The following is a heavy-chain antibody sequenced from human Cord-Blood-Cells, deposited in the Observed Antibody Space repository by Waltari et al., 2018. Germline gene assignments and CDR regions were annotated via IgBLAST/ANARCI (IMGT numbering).Heavy chain of an antibody. Sequence: EVQLVQSGAEVKKPGESLKISCKGSGYSFPSYWIGWGRQMPGHGLEWMGIIYPGDSDTRYSPSFQGQVTISADKSISTAYLQWSSLKASDTAMYYCARHGRKSAYCGGDCYIDYWGQGTLVTVSS. D-gene: IGHD2-21*02. CDR3: ARHGRKSAYCGGDCYIDY. V-gene: IGHV5-51*01. CDR2: IYPGDSDT. J-gene: IGHJ4*02. CDR1: GYSFPSYW.